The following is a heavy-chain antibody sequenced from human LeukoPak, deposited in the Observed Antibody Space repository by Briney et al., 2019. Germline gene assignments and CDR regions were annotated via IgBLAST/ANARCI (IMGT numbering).Heavy chain of an antibody. Sequence: GGSLRLSCAASGFTFSSYNMHWVRQAPGKGLEYVSAVTSNGGSTYYADSVKGRFTISRDNSKNTLYPQMGSLRAEDMAVYYCARGYNYAYDYWGQGTLVTVSS. CDR1: GFTFSSYN. J-gene: IGHJ4*02. CDR2: VTSNGGST. CDR3: ARGYNYAYDY. D-gene: IGHD5-18*01. V-gene: IGHV3-64*02.